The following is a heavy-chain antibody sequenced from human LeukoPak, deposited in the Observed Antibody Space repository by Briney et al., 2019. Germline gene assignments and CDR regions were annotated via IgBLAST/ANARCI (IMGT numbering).Heavy chain of an antibody. CDR2: IYYSGST. Sequence: PSETLSLTCTVSGDSISGYYWSWIRQPPGKGLEWIGYIYYSGSTNYNPSLKSRVTISVDTSKNQFSLKLSSVTAADTAVYYCARGKYYYDSTFFQHWGQGTLVTVSS. V-gene: IGHV4-59*01. CDR1: GDSISGYY. J-gene: IGHJ1*01. D-gene: IGHD3-22*01. CDR3: ARGKYYYDSTFFQH.